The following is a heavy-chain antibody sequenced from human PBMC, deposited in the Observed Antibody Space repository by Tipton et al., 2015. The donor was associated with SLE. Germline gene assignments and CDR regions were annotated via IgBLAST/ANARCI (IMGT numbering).Heavy chain of an antibody. J-gene: IGHJ2*01. D-gene: IGHD2-2*01. CDR2: INSDGSST. CDR3: ARALSGYCSSTSCSAWYFDL. CDR1: GFTFSSYW. Sequence: SLRLSCAASGFTFSSYWMHWVRQAPGKGLVWVSRINSDGSSTSYADSVKGRFTISRDNAKNTLYLQMNSLRAEDTAVYYCARALSGYCSSTSCSAWYFDLWGQGTLVTVSS. V-gene: IGHV3-74*01.